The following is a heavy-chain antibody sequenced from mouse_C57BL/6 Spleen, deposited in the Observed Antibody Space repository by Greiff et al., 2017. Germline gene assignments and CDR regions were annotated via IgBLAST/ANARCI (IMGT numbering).Heavy chain of an antibody. J-gene: IGHJ2*01. V-gene: IGHV1-74*01. D-gene: IGHD2-5*01. CDR1: GYTFTSYW. Sequence: QVQLQQPGAELVKPGASVKVSCKASGYTFTSYWMHWVKQRPGQGLEWIGRIHPSDSDTNYNQKFKGKATLTVDKSSSTAYMQLSSLTSEDSAVYYCAITLPYSNYGYFDDWGQGTTLTVSS. CDR3: AITLPYSNYGYFDD. CDR2: IHPSDSDT.